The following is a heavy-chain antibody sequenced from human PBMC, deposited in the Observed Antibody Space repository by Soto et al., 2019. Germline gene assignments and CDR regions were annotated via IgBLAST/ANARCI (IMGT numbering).Heavy chain of an antibody. CDR3: ARESHDILTGPPWVWYFDL. CDR1: GGSFSGYY. CDR2: INDRASI. J-gene: IGHJ2*01. V-gene: IGHV4-34*01. Sequence: QVQLQQWGAGPLRPLETLSLTCGVSGGSFSGYYWAWIRQPPGKGLEWIGEINDRASINYNPSLKSRVSISVDTSKNHYSLNLRSVTAADTAVYYCARESHDILTGPPWVWYFDLWGRGTLVTVSS. D-gene: IGHD3-9*01.